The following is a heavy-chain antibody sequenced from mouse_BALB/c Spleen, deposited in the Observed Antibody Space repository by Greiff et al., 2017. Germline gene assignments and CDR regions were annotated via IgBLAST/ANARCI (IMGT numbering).Heavy chain of an antibody. CDR1: GYTFTDYN. Sequence: VQLQQSGPELVKPGASVKISCKASGYTFTDYNMHWVKQSHGKSLEWIGYIYPYNGGTGYNQKFKSKATLTVDNSSSTAYMELRSLTSEDSAVYYCARNRYGKYAMDYWGQGTSVTVSS. D-gene: IGHD2-14*01. CDR3: ARNRYGKYAMDY. J-gene: IGHJ4*01. CDR2: IYPYNGGT. V-gene: IGHV1S29*02.